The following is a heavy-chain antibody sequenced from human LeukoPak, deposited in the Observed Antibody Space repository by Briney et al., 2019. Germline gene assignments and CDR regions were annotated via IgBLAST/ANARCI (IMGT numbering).Heavy chain of an antibody. V-gene: IGHV3-30*02. J-gene: IGHJ4*02. D-gene: IGHD3-3*01. CDR3: AKGDGYYSCIGY. CDR1: GFRFSNHG. Sequence: QPGGSLRLSCAASGFRFSNHGMHWVRQAPGKRLEWVAVIWDDGNNKRYANSVNGRFTISRDNSENTLYLQMNSLRAEDTAVYYCAKGDGYYSCIGYWGQGTLVTVSS. CDR2: IWDDGNNK.